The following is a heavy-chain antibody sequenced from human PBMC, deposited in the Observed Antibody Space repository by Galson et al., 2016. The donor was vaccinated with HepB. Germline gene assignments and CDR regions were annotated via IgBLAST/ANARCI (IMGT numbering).Heavy chain of an antibody. CDR1: AFTFYNYA. Sequence: SLRLSCAASAFTFYNYAMYWVRQAPGKGLEWVAVISYAGSNKYYADSVKGRFTISRDNSKNTLFLQMNSLRAEDTAVYYCAKEPAPVGSYGVYYYYGMDVWGQGTTVTVSS. CDR3: AKEPAPVGSYGVYYYYGMDV. J-gene: IGHJ6*02. D-gene: IGHD1-26*01. CDR2: ISYAGSNK. V-gene: IGHV3-30*18.